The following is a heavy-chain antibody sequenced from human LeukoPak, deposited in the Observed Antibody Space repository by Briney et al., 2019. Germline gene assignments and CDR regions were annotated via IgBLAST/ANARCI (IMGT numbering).Heavy chain of an antibody. D-gene: IGHD6-13*01. CDR2: ISGSGGST. J-gene: IGHJ4*02. CDR1: GFTFSSYA. V-gene: IGHV3-23*01. Sequence: GGSLRLSCAASGFTFSSYAMSWVRQAPGKGLEWVSAISGSGGSTYYADSVKGRFTISRDNSKNTLYLQMNSLRAEDTAVYYCAKRARRMVSSSWYPDYWGQGTLVTVSS. CDR3: AKRARRMVSSSWYPDY.